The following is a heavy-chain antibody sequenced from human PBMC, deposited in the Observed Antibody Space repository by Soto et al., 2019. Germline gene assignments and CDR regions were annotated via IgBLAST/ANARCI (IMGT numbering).Heavy chain of an antibody. CDR3: ARGETIAVAATTDAFDI. V-gene: IGHV1-46*01. J-gene: IGHJ3*02. D-gene: IGHD6-19*01. CDR2: INPSGGST. Sequence: ASVKVSCKASGYTFTSYYMHWVRQAPGQGLEWMGIINPSGGSTSYAQKFQGRVTMTRDTSTSTVYMELSSLRSEDTAVYYCARGETIAVAATTDAFDIWGQETMVTV. CDR1: GYTFTSYY.